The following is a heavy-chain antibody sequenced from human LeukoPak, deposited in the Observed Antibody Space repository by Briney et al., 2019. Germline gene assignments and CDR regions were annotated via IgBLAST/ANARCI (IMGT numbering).Heavy chain of an antibody. CDR2: IYTSGST. CDR3: ARQFDF. Sequence: SETLSLTCTVSGGSISSASYYWNWIRQPAGRGLEWIGRIYTSGSTNYNPSLKSRVTISLDMSKNQFSLRLSSVTAADTAVYYCARQFDFWGQGTLVTVSS. CDR1: GGSISSASYY. V-gene: IGHV4-61*02. J-gene: IGHJ4*02.